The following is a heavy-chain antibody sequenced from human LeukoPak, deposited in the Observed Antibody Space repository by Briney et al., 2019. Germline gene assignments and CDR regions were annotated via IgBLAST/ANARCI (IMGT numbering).Heavy chain of an antibody. D-gene: IGHD3-22*01. Sequence: SETLSLTCTVSGGSISSYYWSWIRQPPGKGLEWIGYIYYSGSTNYSPSLKSRVTISVDTSKNQFSLKLSSVTAADTAVYYCARGGGIGNYYDSSGYAGDWGQGTLVTVSS. J-gene: IGHJ4*02. CDR3: ARGGGIGNYYDSSGYAGD. CDR2: IYYSGST. CDR1: GGSISSYY. V-gene: IGHV4-59*01.